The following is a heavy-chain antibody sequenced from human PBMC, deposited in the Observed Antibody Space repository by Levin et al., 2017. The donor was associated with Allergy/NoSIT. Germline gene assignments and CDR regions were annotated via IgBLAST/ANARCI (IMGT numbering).Heavy chain of an antibody. CDR1: GGSISSYY. D-gene: IGHD3-10*01. J-gene: IGHJ5*02. CDR3: ARESYYGSGSSRSWFDP. CDR2: IYYSGST. Sequence: SQTLSLTCTVSGGSISSYYWSWIRQPPGKGLEWIGYIYYSGSTNYNPSLKSRVTISVDTSKNQFSLKLSSVTAADTAVYYCARESYYGSGSSRSWFDPWGQGTLVTVSS. V-gene: IGHV4-59*01.